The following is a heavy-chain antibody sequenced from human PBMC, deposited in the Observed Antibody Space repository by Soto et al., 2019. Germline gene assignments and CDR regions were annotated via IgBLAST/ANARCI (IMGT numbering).Heavy chain of an antibody. CDR3: AGDITMVRGVISRAYYYGMDV. Sequence: GSLRLSCAASGFTFSSYSLNCVRQDPGKGLERVSSISSSSSYIYYADSVKGRFTISRDNAKNSLYLQMNSLRAEDTAVYYCAGDITMVRGVISRAYYYGMDVWGQGTTATVSS. J-gene: IGHJ6*02. V-gene: IGHV3-21*01. CDR1: GFTFSSYS. CDR2: ISSSSSYI. D-gene: IGHD3-10*01.